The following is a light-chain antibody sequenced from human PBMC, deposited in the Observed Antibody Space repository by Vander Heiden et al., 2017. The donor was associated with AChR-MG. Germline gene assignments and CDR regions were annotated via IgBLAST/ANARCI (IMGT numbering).Light chain of an antibody. CDR2: ELK. CDR3: SSYAGNNNVV. Sequence: QSALTQPPSASGSPGQSVTISCTGTSSDTGTYHYISWYHQHPGKAPKHIIYELKKRPSGVPDRFSGSKSGNTASLTVSGVQPEDEADYHCSSYAGNNNVVFGGGTKLTVL. CDR1: SSDTGTYHY. J-gene: IGLJ3*02. V-gene: IGLV2-8*01.